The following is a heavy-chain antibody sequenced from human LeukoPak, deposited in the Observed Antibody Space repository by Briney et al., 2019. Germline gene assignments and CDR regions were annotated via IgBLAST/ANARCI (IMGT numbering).Heavy chain of an antibody. J-gene: IGHJ4*02. CDR2: IYYSGST. Sequence: PSETLSLTCTVSGGSISTTTYYWGWIRQPPGKGLEWIGSIYYSGSTYYNPSLTSRVTISVDASKNQFSLKLSSVTAADTAVYYCARFSYGSGIDYWGQGTLVTVSS. CDR1: GGSISTTTYY. D-gene: IGHD3-10*01. V-gene: IGHV4-39*01. CDR3: ARFSYGSGIDY.